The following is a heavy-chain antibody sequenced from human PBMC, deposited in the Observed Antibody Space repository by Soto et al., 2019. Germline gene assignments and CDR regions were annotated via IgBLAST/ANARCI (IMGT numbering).Heavy chain of an antibody. CDR1: GFTFDSYA. Sequence: GGSLRLSCATSGFTFDSYAMSWVRQAPGKGLEWVSIISGSGGFTYYADSVKGRFTISRDNSKNTLYLQMNSLRTEDTAVYYCAKGDRETNRGYLKAYFDYWGQGSLVTVSS. J-gene: IGHJ4*02. D-gene: IGHD3-22*01. CDR3: AKGDRETNRGYLKAYFDY. V-gene: IGHV3-23*01. CDR2: ISGSGGFT.